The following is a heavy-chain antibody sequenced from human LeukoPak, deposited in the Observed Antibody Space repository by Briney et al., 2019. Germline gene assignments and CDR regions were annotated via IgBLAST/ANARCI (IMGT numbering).Heavy chain of an antibody. V-gene: IGHV3-23*01. CDR2: ISGSGGGT. CDR3: AKGGDGNFDY. CDR1: GFTLSTYA. Sequence: GGSLRLSCAASGFTLSTYAMTWVRQAPGKGLEWVSTISGSGGGTYYADSVKGRFTISRDNAKNSLYLQMNSPRAEDTALYYCAKGGDGNFDYWGQGTLVTVSS. D-gene: IGHD5-24*01. J-gene: IGHJ4*02.